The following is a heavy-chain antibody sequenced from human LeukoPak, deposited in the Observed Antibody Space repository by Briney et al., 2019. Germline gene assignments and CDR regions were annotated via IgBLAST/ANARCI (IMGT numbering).Heavy chain of an antibody. Sequence: SETLSLTCTVSGGSISSYYWSWIRQPAGKGLEWIGRMYTSGTTNYNPSLKSRVTMSVDTSKNQFSLKLSSVTAADTAVYYCARDLWNETLGWFDPWGQGTLVTVSS. J-gene: IGHJ5*02. V-gene: IGHV4-4*07. CDR2: MYTSGTT. CDR3: ARDLWNETLGWFDP. D-gene: IGHD1-1*01. CDR1: GGSISSYY.